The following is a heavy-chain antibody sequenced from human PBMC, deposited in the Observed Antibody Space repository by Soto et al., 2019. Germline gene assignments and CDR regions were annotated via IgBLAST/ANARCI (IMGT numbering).Heavy chain of an antibody. D-gene: IGHD2-2*02. CDR2: INTNTGNP. CDR3: ARALRYCSSTSCYRYYGMDV. V-gene: IGHV7-4-1*01. Sequence: ASVKVSCKASGYTFTSYAMNWVRQAPGQGLEWMGWINTNTGNPTYAQGLTGRFVFSLDTSVSTAYLQICSLKAEDTAVYYCARALRYCSSTSCYRYYGMDVWGQGTTVTVSS. CDR1: GYTFTSYA. J-gene: IGHJ6*02.